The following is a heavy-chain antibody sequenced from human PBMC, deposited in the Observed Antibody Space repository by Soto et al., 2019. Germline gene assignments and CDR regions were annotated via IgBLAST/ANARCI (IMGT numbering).Heavy chain of an antibody. CDR2: IFYSGST. CDR1: GGSINAFF. V-gene: IGHV4-59*01. Sequence: QVQLQESGPGLVKPSETLSFTCTVSGGSINAFFWSWVRQPPGKGLESIGYIFYSGSTNYNPSLKSRVTISLDTSKTQFSLNLTSVTAADTAVYYCATQTGLYYYGMDVWGQGTTVAVSS. CDR3: ATQTGLYYYGMDV. J-gene: IGHJ6*02.